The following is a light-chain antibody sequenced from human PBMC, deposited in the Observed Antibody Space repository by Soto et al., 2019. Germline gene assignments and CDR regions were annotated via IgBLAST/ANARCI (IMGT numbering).Light chain of an antibody. Sequence: SASVEDRVIITCRASQSISNHLNWYQQKPGKAPKLLIFAASSLQSGVPSRFSGSGSGTDFTLTISSLQPEDFTTYYCQQSYSSPITFGQGTRLEIK. CDR2: AAS. J-gene: IGKJ5*01. V-gene: IGKV1-39*01. CDR3: QQSYSSPIT. CDR1: QSISNH.